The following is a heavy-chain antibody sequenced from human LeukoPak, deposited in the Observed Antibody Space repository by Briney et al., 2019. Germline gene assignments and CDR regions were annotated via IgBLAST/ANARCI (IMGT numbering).Heavy chain of an antibody. Sequence: GGSLRLSCAASGFTFSSYGMHWVRQAPGKGLEWVAVISYDGSNKYYADSVKGRFTISRDNSKNTLYLQMNSLRAEDTAVYYCAKDGLAVAGTGFGAFDIWGQGTMVTVSS. V-gene: IGHV3-30*18. CDR2: ISYDGSNK. D-gene: IGHD6-19*01. CDR1: GFTFSSYG. CDR3: AKDGLAVAGTGFGAFDI. J-gene: IGHJ3*02.